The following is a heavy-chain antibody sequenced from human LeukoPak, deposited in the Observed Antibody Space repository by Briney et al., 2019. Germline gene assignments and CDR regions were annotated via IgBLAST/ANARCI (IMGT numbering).Heavy chain of an antibody. J-gene: IGHJ4*02. CDR1: GFTFSSYS. V-gene: IGHV3-21*01. CDR3: AGAEYSSSWGAFDY. D-gene: IGHD6-13*01. Sequence: QPGRSLRLSCAASGFTFSSYSMNWVRQAPGKGLEWVSSISSSSSYIYYADSVKGRFTISRDNAKNSLYLQMNSLRAEDTAVYYCAGAEYSSSWGAFDYWGQGTLVTVSS. CDR2: ISSSSSYI.